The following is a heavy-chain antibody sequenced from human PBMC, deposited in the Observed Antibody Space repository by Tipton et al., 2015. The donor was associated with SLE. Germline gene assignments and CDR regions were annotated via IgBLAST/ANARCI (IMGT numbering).Heavy chain of an antibody. V-gene: IGHV4-30-4*01. CDR2: IYYSGST. CDR3: AREGPSGYDLF. J-gene: IGHJ4*02. Sequence: TLSLTCTVSGGSISSGDYYWSWIRQPPGKGLEWIGYIYYSGSTYYNPSLKSRVTISVDTSKNQFSLKLSSVTAADTAVYYCAREGPSGYDLFWGQGTLVTVSS. CDR1: GGSISSGDYY. D-gene: IGHD5-12*01.